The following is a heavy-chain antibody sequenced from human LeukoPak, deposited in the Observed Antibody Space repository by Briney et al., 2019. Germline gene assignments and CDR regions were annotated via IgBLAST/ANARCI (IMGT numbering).Heavy chain of an antibody. Sequence: PGGSLRLSCAASGFTFTNAWMNWVRQAPGKGLEWVGRIKSKGDDGTTDYAAPVKGRFSISRDDSKNTLYLQMNSLKTEDTAVYYCSTGPYDYVWGNYRYRRLSLEHWGQGSLVTVSS. J-gene: IGHJ1*01. CDR1: GFTFTNAW. V-gene: IGHV3-15*01. CDR3: STGPYDYVWGNYRYRRLSLEH. D-gene: IGHD3-16*02. CDR2: IKSKGDDGTT.